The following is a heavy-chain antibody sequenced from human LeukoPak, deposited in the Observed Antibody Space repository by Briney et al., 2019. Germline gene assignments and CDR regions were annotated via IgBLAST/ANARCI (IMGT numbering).Heavy chain of an antibody. V-gene: IGHV4-59*01. J-gene: IGHJ4*02. Sequence: SETLSLTCTVSGGSISKYYWSWIRQPPGKGLEWIGYIYYSGSTNYHPSLKSRVTISLDTSKNQFSLRLSSVTAADTAVYYCARDRCSGGSCYSDYWGQGTLVTVSS. CDR3: ARDRCSGGSCYSDY. CDR2: IYYSGST. CDR1: GGSISKYY. D-gene: IGHD2-15*01.